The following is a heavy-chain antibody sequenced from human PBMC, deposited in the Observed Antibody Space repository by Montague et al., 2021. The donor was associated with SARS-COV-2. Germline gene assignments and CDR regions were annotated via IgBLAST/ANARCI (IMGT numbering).Heavy chain of an antibody. CDR1: GASMNNYY. J-gene: IGHJ4*02. CDR2: INYSGST. V-gene: IGHV4-59*01. D-gene: IGHD6-13*01. CDR3: AGAPIYRNSWYAYFDY. Sequence: SETLSLTCTVSGASMNNYYWSWIRQPPGKGLEWIGYINYSGSTHYNPSLQSRVTLSKDTSKNQFSLRLTSVTAADTAMYFCAGAPIYRNSWYAYFDYWGQGTLVTVSS.